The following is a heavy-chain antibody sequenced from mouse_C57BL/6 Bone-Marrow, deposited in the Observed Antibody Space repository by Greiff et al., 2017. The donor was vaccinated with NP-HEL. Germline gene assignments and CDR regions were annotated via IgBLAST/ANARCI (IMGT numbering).Heavy chain of an antibody. Sequence: QVQLQQSGAELARPGASVKMSCKASGYTFTSYTMHWVKQRPGQGLEWIGYINPSSGYTKYNQKFKDKATLTADKSSSTAYMQLSSLTSEDSAVYYCAALTGTTGIDYWGQGTTLTVSS. CDR3: AALTGTTGIDY. V-gene: IGHV1-4*01. CDR1: GYTFTSYT. CDR2: INPSSGYT. J-gene: IGHJ2*01. D-gene: IGHD4-1*01.